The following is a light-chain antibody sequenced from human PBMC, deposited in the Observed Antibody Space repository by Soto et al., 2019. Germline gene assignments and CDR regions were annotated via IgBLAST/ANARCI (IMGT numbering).Light chain of an antibody. V-gene: IGLV1-44*01. CDR2: SNN. CDR1: SSNIGSNT. J-gene: IGLJ2*01. Sequence: QSVLTQPPSASGTPGQRVTISCSGSSSNIGSNTVNWYQQLPGTAPKLLIYSNNQRPSGGPDRFSGSKSGTSASLAISGLQPEDEADYYGAAWDDSLNGHVVYGGGTKRTVL. CDR3: AAWDDSLNGHVV.